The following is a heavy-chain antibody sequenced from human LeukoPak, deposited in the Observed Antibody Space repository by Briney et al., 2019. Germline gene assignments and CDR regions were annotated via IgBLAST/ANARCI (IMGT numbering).Heavy chain of an antibody. V-gene: IGHV4-39*01. CDR1: GDSLCSGAFF. J-gene: IGHJ5*02. Sequence: SETLSLMCSVSGDSLCSGAFFWAWVRQARGKGLECVGRINFRGEAYYAEARKARHTKYAYMANRHFSLALKSVTASDTAVYYCARLTGVTVFGAVLPEGWFDPWGQGTLVTVSS. CDR3: ARLTGVTVFGAVLPEGWFDP. D-gene: IGHD3-3*01. CDR2: INFRGEA.